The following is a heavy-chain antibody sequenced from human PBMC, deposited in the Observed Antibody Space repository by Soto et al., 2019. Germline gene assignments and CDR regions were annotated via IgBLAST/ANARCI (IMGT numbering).Heavy chain of an antibody. Sequence: ASVKVSCKASGYTFTSYGISWVRHAPGQGLEWMGWISAYNGNTNYAQKLQGRVTMTTDTSTSTAYMELRSLRSDDTAMYYCAIKGCSGGSCSGDWGQGPQVTVS. CDR2: ISAYNGNT. D-gene: IGHD2-15*01. CDR3: AIKGCSGGSCSGD. J-gene: IGHJ4*02. CDR1: GYTFTSYG. V-gene: IGHV1-18*01.